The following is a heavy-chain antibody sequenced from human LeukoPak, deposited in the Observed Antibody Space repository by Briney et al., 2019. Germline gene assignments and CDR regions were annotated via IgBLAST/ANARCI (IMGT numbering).Heavy chain of an antibody. V-gene: IGHV1-46*01. CDR1: GYTFTSYY. CDR2: INPSGGST. J-gene: IGHJ5*02. CDR3: ARGHCSGGNCYFRTSGSSWFDP. Sequence: ASVEVSCKASGYTFTSYYMHWVRQAPGQGLEWMGIINPSGGSTSYAQKFQGRVTMTRDTSTSTVYMELSSLRSEDTAVYYCARGHCSGGNCYFRTSGSSWFDPWGQGTLVTVSS. D-gene: IGHD2-15*01.